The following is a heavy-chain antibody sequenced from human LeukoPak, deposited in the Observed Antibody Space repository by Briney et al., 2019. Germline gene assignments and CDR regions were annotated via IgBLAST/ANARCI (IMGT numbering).Heavy chain of an antibody. D-gene: IGHD2-2*01. J-gene: IGHJ3*02. Sequence: PGGSLRLSCAASGFTFSDYYMSWIRQAPGKGLEWVSYISSSGSTIYYADSVKGRFTISRGNAKNSLYLQMNSLRAEDTAVYYCARDSTLPAARDAFDIWGQGTMVTVSS. CDR3: ARDSTLPAARDAFDI. CDR2: ISSSGSTI. CDR1: GFTFSDYY. V-gene: IGHV3-11*04.